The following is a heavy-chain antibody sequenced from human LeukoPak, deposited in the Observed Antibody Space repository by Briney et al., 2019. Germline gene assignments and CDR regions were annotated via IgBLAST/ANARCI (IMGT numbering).Heavy chain of an antibody. V-gene: IGHV4-39*07. CDR2: IYYSGST. D-gene: IGHD3-22*01. CDR1: GGSISSSSYY. J-gene: IGHJ5*02. CDR3: ARDLSYYDSSGYYYGFNWFDP. Sequence: SETLSLTCTVSGGSISSSSYYWGWIRQPPGKGLEWIGSIYYSGSTYYNPSLKSRVTISVDTSKNQFSLKLSSVTAADTAVYYCARDLSYYDSSGYYYGFNWFDPWGQGTLVTGSS.